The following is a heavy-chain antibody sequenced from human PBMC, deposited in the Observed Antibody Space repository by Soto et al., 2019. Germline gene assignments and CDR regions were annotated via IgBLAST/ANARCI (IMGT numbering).Heavy chain of an antibody. D-gene: IGHD4-17*01. J-gene: IGHJ5*02. Sequence: SETLSLTCTVSGGSISSYYWSWIRQPPGKGLEWIGYIYYSGSTNYNPSFKSRVTISVDASKNQFSLKLSSETAADTAVYYCARETYGDYVGYFDPWGQGSLVTVSS. CDR1: GGSISSYY. V-gene: IGHV4-59*01. CDR2: IYYSGST. CDR3: ARETYGDYVGYFDP.